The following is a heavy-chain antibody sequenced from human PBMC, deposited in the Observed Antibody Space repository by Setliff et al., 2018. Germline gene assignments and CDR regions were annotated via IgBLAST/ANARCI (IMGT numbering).Heavy chain of an antibody. J-gene: IGHJ6*03. CDR1: GGTFRSYG. CDR2: INTNTGNP. V-gene: IGHV7-4-1*02. Sequence: GASVKVSCKASGGTFRSYGISWMRQAPGQGLEYMGWINTNTGNPTYAQGFTGRFVFSLDTSVSTAYLQISSLKAEDTALYYCARASRFGTIKYRGDYYMDVWGKGTTVTVSS. D-gene: IGHD3-10*01. CDR3: ARASRFGTIKYRGDYYMDV.